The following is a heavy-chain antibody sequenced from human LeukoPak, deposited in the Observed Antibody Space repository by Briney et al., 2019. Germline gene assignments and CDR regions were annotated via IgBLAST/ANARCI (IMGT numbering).Heavy chain of an antibody. CDR3: AKDSPTDRYLWAFDI. D-gene: IGHD2-21*02. CDR2: IYTGGKT. J-gene: IGHJ3*02. Sequence: GAALRLSCAASGFTVSNTYMTWVRQAPGKGLEWVSLIYTGGKTYYADSVKGRFTISRDNSRNSLYLQMNSLRAEDTAVYYCAKDSPTDRYLWAFDIWGQGTMVTVSS. CDR1: GFTVSNTY. V-gene: IGHV3-53*01.